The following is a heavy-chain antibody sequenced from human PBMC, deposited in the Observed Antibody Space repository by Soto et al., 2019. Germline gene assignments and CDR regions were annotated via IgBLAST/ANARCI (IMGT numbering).Heavy chain of an antibody. CDR1: GFTFSSYE. CDR3: ARDSRYYDSSDYFAY. Sequence: EMQLVESGGGLVQPGGSLRLSCAASGFTFSSYEMNWVRQAPGKGLEWVSYISSSGSTIYYADSVKGRFTISRDNAKNSLYLQINSLRAEDTAVYYCARDSRYYDSSDYFAYWGQGTLVTVSS. CDR2: ISSSGSTI. J-gene: IGHJ4*02. V-gene: IGHV3-48*03. D-gene: IGHD3-22*01.